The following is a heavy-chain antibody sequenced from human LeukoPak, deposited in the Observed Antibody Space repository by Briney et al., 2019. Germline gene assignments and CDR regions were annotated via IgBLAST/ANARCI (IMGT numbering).Heavy chain of an antibody. CDR3: ARAIDGTFDY. V-gene: IGHV6-1*01. Sequence: SQTLSLTCGVSGDSVSSNRGTWNWIRQSPSRGLEWLGRTYYRSKWNNYYEVSVKGRITINPDTSKNQFSLQLNSVTPEATAVYFCARAIDGTFDYWGQGTLVTVSS. CDR1: GDSVSSNRGT. CDR2: TYYRSKWNN. J-gene: IGHJ4*02. D-gene: IGHD1-1*01.